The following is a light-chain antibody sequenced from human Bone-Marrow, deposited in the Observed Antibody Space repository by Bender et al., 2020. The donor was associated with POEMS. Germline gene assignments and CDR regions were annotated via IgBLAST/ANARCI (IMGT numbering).Light chain of an antibody. Sequence: QSALTQPPSASGSPGQSVTISCTGTSSDVGYYNFVSWYQQHPGKAPKLMIYDVSNRPSGVPDRFSGSKSGNTASLTVSGLQAEDEADYYCGAYAGRNTYVLFGGGTKLTVL. J-gene: IGLJ2*01. CDR1: SSDVGYYNF. CDR2: DVS. V-gene: IGLV2-8*01. CDR3: GAYAGRNTYVL.